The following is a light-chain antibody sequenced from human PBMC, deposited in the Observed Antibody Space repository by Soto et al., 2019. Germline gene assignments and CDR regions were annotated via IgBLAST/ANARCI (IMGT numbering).Light chain of an antibody. Sequence: QPVLTQPPSVSGAPGQGVTISCTGSSSNIGSDYDVHWYQQLPGTAPKLLISGNTNRPSGVPDRFSGSKSGTSASLAITRLQAEDEADYYCQSYDNSLSGLYVFGTGTKLTVL. CDR1: SSNIGSDYD. CDR3: QSYDNSLSGLYV. V-gene: IGLV1-40*01. J-gene: IGLJ1*01. CDR2: GNT.